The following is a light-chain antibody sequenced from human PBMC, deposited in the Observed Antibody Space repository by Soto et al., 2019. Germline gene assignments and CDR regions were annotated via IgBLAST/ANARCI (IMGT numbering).Light chain of an antibody. Sequence: EIVLTQSPGTLSLSPGERATLSCRASQSVSSSYLAWYQQKPGQAPRLLIYGASSRATGIPDRFSGSGSGTDFTLTISRLEPEDFAVYYCQQYGSSTQTFGKGTKVEIK. CDR1: QSVSSSY. CDR3: QQYGSSTQT. CDR2: GAS. V-gene: IGKV3-20*01. J-gene: IGKJ1*01.